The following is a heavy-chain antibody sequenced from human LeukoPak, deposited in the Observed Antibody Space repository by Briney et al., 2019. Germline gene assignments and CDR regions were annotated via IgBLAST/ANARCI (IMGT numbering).Heavy chain of an antibody. V-gene: IGHV4-31*03. J-gene: IGHJ4*02. D-gene: IGHD5-18*01. CDR2: IYYGGST. Sequence: PSQTLSLTCTVSGGSISSGGYYWSWIRQHPGKGLEWIGYIYYGGSTYYNPSLKSRVTISVDTSKNQFSLKLSSVTAADTAVYYCARGRSYGNYFDYWGQGTLVTVSS. CDR1: GGSISSGGYY. CDR3: ARGRSYGNYFDY.